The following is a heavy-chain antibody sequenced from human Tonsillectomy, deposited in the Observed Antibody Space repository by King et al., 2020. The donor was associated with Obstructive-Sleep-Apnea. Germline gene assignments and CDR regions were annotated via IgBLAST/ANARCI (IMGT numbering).Heavy chain of an antibody. J-gene: IGHJ4*02. CDR2: ISGSGGNT. CDR1: GFTLSSYA. CDR3: AKVVVVTAANDY. Sequence: EVQLVESGGGLVQPGGSLRLSCAASGFTLSSYAMSWVRQAPGKGLEWVSVISGSGGNTYYADSVKGRFTISRDNSKNTLYLQMNSLRAEDTAVYYCAKVVVVTAANDYWGQGTLVTVSS. D-gene: IGHD2-21*02. V-gene: IGHV3-23*04.